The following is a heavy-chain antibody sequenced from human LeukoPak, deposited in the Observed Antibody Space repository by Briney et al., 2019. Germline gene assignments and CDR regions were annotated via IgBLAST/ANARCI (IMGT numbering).Heavy chain of an antibody. D-gene: IGHD1-26*01. J-gene: IGHJ4*02. CDR2: IYYSGST. CDR3: ARDSMYEWELPHDDY. Sequence: PSETLSLTCTVSGGSISSYYWSWIRQPPGKGLEWIGYIYYSGSTNYNPSLKSRVTISVDTSKNQFSLKLSSVTAADTAVYYCARDSMYEWELPHDDYWGQGTLVTVSS. V-gene: IGHV4-59*01. CDR1: GGSISSYY.